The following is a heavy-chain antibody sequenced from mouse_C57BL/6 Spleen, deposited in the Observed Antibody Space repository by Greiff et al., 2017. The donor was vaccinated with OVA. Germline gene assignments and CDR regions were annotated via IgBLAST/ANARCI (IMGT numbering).Heavy chain of an antibody. CDR3: ARESSYGYFDV. CDR2: IDPSDSET. D-gene: IGHD1-1*01. V-gene: IGHV1-52*01. Sequence: QVQLKQPGAELVRPGSSVKLSCKASGYTFTSYWMHWVKQRPIQGLEWIGNIDPSDSETHYNQKFKDKATLTVDNSSSTAYMQLSSLTSEDSAVYYCARESSYGYFDVWGTGTTVTVSS. CDR1: GYTFTSYW. J-gene: IGHJ1*03.